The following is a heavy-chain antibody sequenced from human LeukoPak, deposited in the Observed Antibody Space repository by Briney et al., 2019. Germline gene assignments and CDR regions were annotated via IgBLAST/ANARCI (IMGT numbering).Heavy chain of an antibody. Sequence: GESLKISCKGSGYTFTTSWIGWVRQMPGNGLEWRGVIYPGDSDAGYNPSFQGQLTISADKSISTAYLQWSSLKASDTAMYYCARLSYGTAHSYFDYWGQGTLVTVSS. J-gene: IGHJ4*02. D-gene: IGHD1-26*01. V-gene: IGHV5-51*01. CDR3: ARLSYGTAHSYFDY. CDR1: GYTFTTSW. CDR2: IYPGDSDA.